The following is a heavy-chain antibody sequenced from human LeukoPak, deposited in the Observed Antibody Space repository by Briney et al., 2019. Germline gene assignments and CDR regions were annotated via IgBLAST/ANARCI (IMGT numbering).Heavy chain of an antibody. J-gene: IGHJ4*02. CDR3: ARDGYSTPGY. V-gene: IGHV4-59*12. Sequence: SETLSLTCSVSGVSISGYYWSWIRQSPEKGLEWIAYIDHTGSSDYNPSLKSRATILVDTFKNQFSLKLTSVTAADTAVYYCARDGYSTPGYWGQGTLVTVSS. D-gene: IGHD5-24*01. CDR1: GVSISGYY. CDR2: IDHTGSS.